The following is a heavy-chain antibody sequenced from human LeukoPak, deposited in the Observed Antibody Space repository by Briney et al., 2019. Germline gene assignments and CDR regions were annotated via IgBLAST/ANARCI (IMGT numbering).Heavy chain of an antibody. CDR1: GFTFSSYG. D-gene: IGHD1-26*01. V-gene: IGHV3-30*18. Sequence: GGSLRLSCAASGFTFSSYGMHWVRQAPGKGLEWVAVISYDGSNKYYADSVKGRFAISRDNSKNTLYLQMNSLRAEDTAVYYCAKDLAGSYYDTSGPFDPWGQGTLVTVSS. CDR3: AKDLAGSYYDTSGPFDP. J-gene: IGHJ5*02. CDR2: ISYDGSNK.